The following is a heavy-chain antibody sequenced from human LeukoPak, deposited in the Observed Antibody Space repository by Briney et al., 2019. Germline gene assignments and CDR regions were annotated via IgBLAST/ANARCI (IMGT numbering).Heavy chain of an antibody. CDR3: ARGGCSSTSCYSV. V-gene: IGHV4-38-2*01. D-gene: IGHD2-2*01. J-gene: IGHJ4*02. CDR2: IYYSGST. CDR1: GYSISSGYY. Sequence: SETLSLTCAVSGYSISSGYYWGWIRQPPGKGLEWIGSIYYSGSTYYNPSLKSRVTISVDTSKNHFSLKLSSVTAADTAVYYCARGGCSSTSCYSVWGQGTLVTVSP.